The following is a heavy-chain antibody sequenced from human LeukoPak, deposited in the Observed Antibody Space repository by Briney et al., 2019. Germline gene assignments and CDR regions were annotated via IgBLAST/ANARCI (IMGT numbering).Heavy chain of an antibody. V-gene: IGHV3-30*02. D-gene: IGHD1-26*01. Sequence: PGGSLRLSCAASGFTFSSYGMHWVRQAPGKGLEWVAFIRYDGSNKYYADSVKGRFTISRDNSKNTLYLQMNSLRSDDTAVYYCARGSLKSGSTPYDYWGQGTLVTVSS. J-gene: IGHJ4*02. CDR1: GFTFSSYG. CDR2: IRYDGSNK. CDR3: ARGSLKSGSTPYDY.